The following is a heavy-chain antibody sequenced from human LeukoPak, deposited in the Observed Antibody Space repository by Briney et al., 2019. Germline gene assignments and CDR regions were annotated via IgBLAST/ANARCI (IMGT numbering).Heavy chain of an antibody. CDR1: GGSISSYY. V-gene: IGHV4-4*07. CDR3: ARESRTNGVCCSYYYYYMDV. CDR2: IYTSGST. D-gene: IGHD2-8*01. J-gene: IGHJ6*03. Sequence: SETLSLTCTVSGGSISSYYWSWIRQPAGKGLEWIGRIYTSGSTNYNPSLKSRVTMSVDTSKNQFPLKLSSVHGVDTAVYYWARESRTNGVCCSYYYYYMDVWGKGTTVTVSS.